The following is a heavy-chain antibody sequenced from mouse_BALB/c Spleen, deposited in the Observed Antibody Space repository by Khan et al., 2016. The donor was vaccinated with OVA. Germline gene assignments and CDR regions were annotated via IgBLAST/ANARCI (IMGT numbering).Heavy chain of an antibody. D-gene: IGHD1-1*01. V-gene: IGHV3-2*02. CDR3: ARRVLLLYWYGDG. Sequence: VQLKEPGPGLVKPSQSLSLTCTVTVYSITSDYAWNWIRQFPGNKLEWMGYISYSGTTYYNQSFKSRISITRDTSKNQFFLQLNPVTTEDADTYYCARRVLLLYWYGDGWGAGTTVTVSS. CDR1: VYSITSDYA. CDR2: ISYSGTT. J-gene: IGHJ1*01.